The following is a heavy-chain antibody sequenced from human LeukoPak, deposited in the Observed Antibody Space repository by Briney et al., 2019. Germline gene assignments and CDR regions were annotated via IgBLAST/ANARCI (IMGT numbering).Heavy chain of an antibody. CDR1: GFTFSSYA. Sequence: GGSLRLSCAASGFTFSSYAMSWVRQAPGKGLKWVSAISGSGGSTYYADSVKGRFTISRDNSKNTLYLQMNSLRAEDTAVYYCAKVLAGTFYYYGMDVWGQGTTVTVSS. J-gene: IGHJ6*02. V-gene: IGHV3-23*01. CDR2: ISGSGGST. CDR3: AKVLAGTFYYYGMDV. D-gene: IGHD6-13*01.